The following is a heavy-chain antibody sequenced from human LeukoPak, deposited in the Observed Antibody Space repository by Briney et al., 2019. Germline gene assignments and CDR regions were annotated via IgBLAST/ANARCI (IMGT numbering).Heavy chain of an antibody. CDR1: GLTFSIYT. CDR2: ISSSGSTI. J-gene: IGHJ4*02. CDR3: ARYSSSPLFDY. V-gene: IGHV3-11*04. D-gene: IGHD6-6*01. Sequence: GGSLRLSCAASGLTFSIYTMSWIRQAPGKGLEWVSYISSSGSTIYYADSVKGRFTISRDNAKNSLYLQMNSLRAEDTAVYYCARYSSSPLFDYWGQGTLVTVSS.